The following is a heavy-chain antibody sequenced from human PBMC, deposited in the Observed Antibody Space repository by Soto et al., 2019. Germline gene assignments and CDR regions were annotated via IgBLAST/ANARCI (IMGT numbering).Heavy chain of an antibody. CDR1: GDSVSSKSAA. Sequence: PSQTLSLTCVISGDSVSSKSAAWNWIRQSPSGGLEWLGRTYYRSKWSNEYAVTVKSRISINPDTSKNQFSLQLNSVTPDDTAIYYCARAQSPVGASYYFYFWGQGALVPVSS. CDR3: ARAQSPVGASYYFYF. J-gene: IGHJ4*02. V-gene: IGHV6-1*01. CDR2: TYYRSKWSN. D-gene: IGHD1-26*01.